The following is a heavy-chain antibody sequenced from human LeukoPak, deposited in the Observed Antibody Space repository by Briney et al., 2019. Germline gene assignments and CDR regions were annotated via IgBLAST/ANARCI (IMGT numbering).Heavy chain of an antibody. CDR1: GGSISSYY. Sequence: PSETLSLTCTVSGGSISSYYWSWIRQPPGKGLEWIGYIYYSGSTNYNPSLKSRVTISVDTSKNQFSLKLSSVTAADTAVYYCARENHYDFWSGYCNWFDPWGQGTLVTVSS. D-gene: IGHD3-3*01. CDR3: ARENHYDFWSGYCNWFDP. V-gene: IGHV4-59*01. CDR2: IYYSGST. J-gene: IGHJ5*02.